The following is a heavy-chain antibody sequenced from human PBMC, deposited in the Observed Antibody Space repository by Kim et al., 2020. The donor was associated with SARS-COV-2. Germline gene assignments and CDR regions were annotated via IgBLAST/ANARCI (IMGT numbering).Heavy chain of an antibody. CDR3: AREYSSSSYYYYGMDD. V-gene: IGHV1-69*01. J-gene: IGHJ6*02. D-gene: IGHD6-13*01. Sequence: KFQGRVTITADESTSTAYMELSSLRSEDTAVYYCAREYSSSSYYYYGMDDWGQGTTVTVSS.